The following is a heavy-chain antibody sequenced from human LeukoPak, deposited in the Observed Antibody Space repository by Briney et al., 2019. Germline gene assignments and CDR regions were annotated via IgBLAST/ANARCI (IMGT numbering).Heavy chain of an antibody. J-gene: IGHJ6*02. CDR2: ISGSGGST. Sequence: GGSLRLSCAASGFTFSSYAMSWVRQAPGKGLEWVSAISGSGGSTYYADSVKGRFTISRDNSKNTLYLQMNSLRAEDTAVYYCAKDGVDCSSTSCYSMPFYYYYYGMDVWGQGTTVTVSS. V-gene: IGHV3-23*01. D-gene: IGHD2-2*01. CDR1: GFTFSSYA. CDR3: AKDGVDCSSTSCYSMPFYYYYYGMDV.